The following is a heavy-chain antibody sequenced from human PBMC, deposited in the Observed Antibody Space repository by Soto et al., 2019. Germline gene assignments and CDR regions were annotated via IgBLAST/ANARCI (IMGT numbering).Heavy chain of an antibody. Sequence: QVQLVQSGAEVKKPGASVKVSCKVSGYTLTELSMHWVRQAPGKGLEGMGGFDPEDGETIYAQKFQGKVTMTEDTSPDTDYMELSSLRSEDTAVYYCATEYSSSWSTSPFDPRGQGALVNVSS. D-gene: IGHD6-13*01. J-gene: IGHJ5*02. V-gene: IGHV1-24*01. CDR2: FDPEDGET. CDR1: GYTLTELS. CDR3: ATEYSSSWSTSPFDP.